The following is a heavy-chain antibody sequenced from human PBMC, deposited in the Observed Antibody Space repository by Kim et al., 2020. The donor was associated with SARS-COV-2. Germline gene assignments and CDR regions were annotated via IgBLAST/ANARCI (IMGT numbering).Heavy chain of an antibody. J-gene: IGHJ6*03. D-gene: IGHD3-3*01. Sequence: GGSLRLSCAASGFTFGDYAMHWVRQAPGKGLEWVSGISWNSGSIGYADSVKGRFTISRDNAKNSLYLQMNSLRAEDTALYYCAKSPITIFVRAYMDVWGKGTTVTVSS. CDR2: ISWNSGSI. CDR1: GFTFGDYA. V-gene: IGHV3-9*01. CDR3: AKSPITIFVRAYMDV.